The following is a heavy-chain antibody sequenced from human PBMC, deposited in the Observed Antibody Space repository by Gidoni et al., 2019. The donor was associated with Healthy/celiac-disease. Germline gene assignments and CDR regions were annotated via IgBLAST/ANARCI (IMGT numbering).Heavy chain of an antibody. D-gene: IGHD6-13*01. CDR3: ARVEYSSSWNRGNWFDP. CDR1: GYPFTGYY. J-gene: IGHJ5*02. Sequence: QVQLVQSGAEVKKPGASVKVSCKASGYPFTGYYMHWVRQAPGQGLEWMGWINPNSGGTNYAQKFQGRVTMTRDTSISTAYMELSRLRSDDTAVYYCARVEYSSSWNRGNWFDPWGQGTLVTVSS. CDR2: INPNSGGT. V-gene: IGHV1-2*02.